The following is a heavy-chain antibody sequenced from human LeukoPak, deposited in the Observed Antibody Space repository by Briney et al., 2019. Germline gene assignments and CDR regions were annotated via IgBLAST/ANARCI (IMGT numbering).Heavy chain of an antibody. J-gene: IGHJ3*02. CDR1: GFTFSSYW. Sequence: GGSLRLSCAASGFTFSSYWMSWVRQAPGKGLEWVSSISSSSSYIYYADSVKGRFTISRDNAKNSLYLQMNSLRAEDTAGYYCARGWIQLSDAFDIWGQGTMVTVSS. CDR2: ISSSSSYI. CDR3: ARGWIQLSDAFDI. D-gene: IGHD5-18*01. V-gene: IGHV3-21*01.